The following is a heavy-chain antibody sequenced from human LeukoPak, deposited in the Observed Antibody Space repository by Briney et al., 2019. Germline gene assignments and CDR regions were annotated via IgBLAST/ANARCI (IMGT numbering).Heavy chain of an antibody. D-gene: IGHD3-10*01. J-gene: IGHJ4*02. CDR1: GFTFSSYS. CDR2: ISSSSSYI. Sequence: PGGSLRLSCAASGFTFSSYSMNWVRQAPGKGLEWVSSISSSSSYIYYADSVKGRFTISRDNAKNSLYLQMNSLRAEDTAVYYCARDLWFGEHTPLPENYWGQGTLVTVSS. CDR3: ARDLWFGEHTPLPENY. V-gene: IGHV3-21*01.